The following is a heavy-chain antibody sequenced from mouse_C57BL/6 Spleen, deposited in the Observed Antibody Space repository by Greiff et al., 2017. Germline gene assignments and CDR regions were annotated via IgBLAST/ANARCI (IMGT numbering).Heavy chain of an antibody. CDR3: ASQNGGYFDV. CDR1: GYTFTSYW. J-gene: IGHJ1*03. Sequence: QVQLQQPGADLVRPGSSVKLSCKASGYTFTSYWMHWVKQRPIQGLEWIGNIDPSDSETHYNQKFKDKATLTVDKSSSTAYMQLSSLTSEDSAVYYCASQNGGYFDVWGTGTTVTVSS. V-gene: IGHV1-52*01. CDR2: IDPSDSET.